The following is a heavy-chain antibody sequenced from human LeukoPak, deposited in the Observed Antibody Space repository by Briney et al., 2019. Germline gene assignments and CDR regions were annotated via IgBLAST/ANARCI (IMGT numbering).Heavy chain of an antibody. J-gene: IGHJ6*03. CDR2: ISGSGGST. D-gene: IGHD3-3*01. CDR3: AKSPGDFWSAVQSYYMDV. V-gene: IGHV3-23*01. Sequence: PGGSLRLSCAASGFTSSSYAMSWVRQAPGKGLEWVSAISGSGGSTYYADSVKGRFTISRDNSKNTLYLQMNSLRAEDTAVYCCAKSPGDFWSAVQSYYMDVWGKGTTVTVSS. CDR1: GFTSSSYA.